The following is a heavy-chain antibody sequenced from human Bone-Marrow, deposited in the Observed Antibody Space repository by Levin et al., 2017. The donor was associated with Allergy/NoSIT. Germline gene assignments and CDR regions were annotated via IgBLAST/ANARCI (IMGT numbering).Heavy chain of an antibody. V-gene: IGHV3-30*18. D-gene: IGHD7-27*01. CDR2: ISYDSTKK. J-gene: IGHJ4*02. CDR3: AKDWYTQTDWGTYFDF. Sequence: PGGSLRLSCGVSGFTFNTYAIHWVRQAPGKGLEWVAVISYDSTKKYFADSVKGRFTISRDNSKNTVWLQMNSLRADDSAVYFCAKDWYTQTDWGTYFDFWGQGTLVTVSS. CDR1: GFTFNTYA.